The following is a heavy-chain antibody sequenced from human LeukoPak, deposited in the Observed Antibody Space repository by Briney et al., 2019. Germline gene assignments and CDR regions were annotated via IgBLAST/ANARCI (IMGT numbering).Heavy chain of an antibody. V-gene: IGHV4-59*11. CDR2: SHYNGNT. D-gene: IGHD1-26*01. CDR3: ARGGWSLDL. J-gene: IGHJ2*01. Sequence: SETLSLTCTVSGVSISNHYWSWIRQPPGKGPEWIGYSHYNGNTNYNTSLKSRVTLSVDTSKNQFSLRLNSVTAADTAVYYCARGGWSLDLWGRGTLVTVSS. CDR1: GVSISNHY.